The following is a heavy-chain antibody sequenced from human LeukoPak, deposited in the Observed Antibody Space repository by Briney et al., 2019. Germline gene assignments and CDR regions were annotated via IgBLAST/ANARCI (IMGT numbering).Heavy chain of an antibody. CDR3: AKRGYNWNDVVDF. V-gene: IGHV3-23*01. CDR2: INGNGGGS. D-gene: IGHD1-1*01. CDR1: GFTVSSNY. Sequence: PGGSLRLSCAASGFTVSSNYMSWVRQAPAKGLEWVSSINGNGGGSYYIDSVKGRFTVSRDNSENALYLQMNNLRTEDTAVYYCAKRGYNWNDVVDFWGQGTLVTVSS. J-gene: IGHJ4*02.